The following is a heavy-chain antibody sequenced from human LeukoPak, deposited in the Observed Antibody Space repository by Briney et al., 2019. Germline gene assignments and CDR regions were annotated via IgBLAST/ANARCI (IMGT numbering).Heavy chain of an antibody. CDR1: GYTVSSNY. Sequence: GGSLRLSCAASGYTVSSNYMSWVRQAPGKGLEWVSVIYSGGSTYYADSVKGRFTISRDNSKNTLYLQMNSLRAEDTAVYYCAREGGGDYSYYFDYWGQGTLVTVSS. CDR3: AREGGGDYSYYFDY. J-gene: IGHJ4*02. CDR2: IYSGGST. D-gene: IGHD4-17*01. V-gene: IGHV3-66*01.